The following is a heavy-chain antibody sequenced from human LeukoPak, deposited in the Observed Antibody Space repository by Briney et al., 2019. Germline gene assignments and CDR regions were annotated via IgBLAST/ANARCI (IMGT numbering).Heavy chain of an antibody. CDR3: ARSFDI. J-gene: IGHJ3*02. Sequence: GGSLRLSCAASGFSFSSYGMHWVRQAPGKGLEWVAVISYDGSNKFYADSVKGRFTISRDNSKNTLYLQMNSLRDGDTAVYYCARSFDIWGQGTMVTVSS. CDR2: ISYDGSNK. V-gene: IGHV3-30*03. CDR1: GFSFSSYG.